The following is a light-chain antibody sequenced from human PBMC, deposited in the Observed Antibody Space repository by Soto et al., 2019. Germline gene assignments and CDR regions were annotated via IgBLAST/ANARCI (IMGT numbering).Light chain of an antibody. J-gene: IGLJ1*01. V-gene: IGLV2-14*01. CDR3: TSYTSISTYV. CDR2: DVN. CDR1: SSDVDAYNF. Sequence: QSALTQPASVSGSPGQSISISCTGTSSDVDAYNFVSWYQQHPDKAPKLVIFDVNNRPSGVSNRFSGSKSGNTASLTISGLRAEDEADYYCTSYTSISTYVFGTGTKLTVL.